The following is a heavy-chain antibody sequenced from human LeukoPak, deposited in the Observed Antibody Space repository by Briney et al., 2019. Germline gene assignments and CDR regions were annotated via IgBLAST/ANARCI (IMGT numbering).Heavy chain of an antibody. J-gene: IGHJ5*02. Sequence: ASVKVSCKASGYTFTSYDINWVRQATGQGLEWMGWMNPNSGNTGYAQKFQGRVTVTRNTSISTAYMELSSLRSEDTAVYYCARESTSINWFDPWGQGTPVTVSS. V-gene: IGHV1-8*01. CDR1: GYTFTSYD. CDR2: MNPNSGNT. CDR3: ARESTSINWFDP. D-gene: IGHD2-2*01.